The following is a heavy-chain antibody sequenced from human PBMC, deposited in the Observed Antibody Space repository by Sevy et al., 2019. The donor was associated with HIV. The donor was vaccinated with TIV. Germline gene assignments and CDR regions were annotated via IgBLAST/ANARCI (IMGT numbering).Heavy chain of an antibody. D-gene: IGHD2-2*01. V-gene: IGHV3-23*01. CDR1: GFTFSSYA. J-gene: IGHJ6*02. CDR3: ARDCSSTSCLWGLDV. CDR2: ISGRGGST. Sequence: GGSLRLSCAASGFTFSSYAMSWVRQAPGKGLEWVSGISGRGGSTYYADSVKGRFTISRDNAKNSLFLQMNSLRVEDTAVYYCARDCSSTSCLWGLDVWGQGTAVTVSS.